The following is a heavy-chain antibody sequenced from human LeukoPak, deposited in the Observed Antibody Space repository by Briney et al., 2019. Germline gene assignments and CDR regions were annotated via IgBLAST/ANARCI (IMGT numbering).Heavy chain of an antibody. CDR1: GGSISSGGYY. CDR2: IYYSGST. CDR3: ARARYFDWSIDY. J-gene: IGHJ4*02. V-gene: IGHV4-31*03. D-gene: IGHD3-9*01. Sequence: SETLSLTCTVSGGSISSGGYYWSWIRQHPGKGLEWIGYIYYSGSTYYNPSLKSRVTISVDTSKNQFSLKLSSVTAADTAVYYCARARYFDWSIDYWGQGTLVTVSS.